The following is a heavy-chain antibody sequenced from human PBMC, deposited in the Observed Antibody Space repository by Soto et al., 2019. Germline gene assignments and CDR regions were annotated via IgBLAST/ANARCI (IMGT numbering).Heavy chain of an antibody. CDR1: PFTLSSYP. CDR3: ARDYRYYDFWSGNRRYYHGMDV. V-gene: IGHV3-30-3*01. Sequence: SLRLSWSPSPFTLSSYPLHWVRQAPGQGLECVEVISYDGSNKYYADSVKGRFTISRDNSKNTLDLQMNSLRAGDTAVYYCARDYRYYDFWSGNRRYYHGMDVWGQGTTVTVS. J-gene: IGHJ6*02. D-gene: IGHD3-3*01. CDR2: ISYDGSNK.